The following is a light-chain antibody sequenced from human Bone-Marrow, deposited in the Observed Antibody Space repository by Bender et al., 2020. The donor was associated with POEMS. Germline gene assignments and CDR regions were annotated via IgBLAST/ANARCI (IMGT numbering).Light chain of an antibody. CDR2: DDT. CDR1: NIGRNS. J-gene: IGLJ2*01. Sequence: SSVVTQSPSVSVAPGQTATISCGADNIGRNSVHWYRQKPGQAPVVVLYDDTDRPSGIPGRFSGSRYGNTATLTISGAQAMDEADYYCQAWDSSTVFGGGTKLTVL. CDR3: QAWDSSTV. V-gene: IGLV3-21*02.